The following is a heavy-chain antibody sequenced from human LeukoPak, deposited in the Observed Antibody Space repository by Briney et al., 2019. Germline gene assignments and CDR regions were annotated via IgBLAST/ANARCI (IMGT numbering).Heavy chain of an antibody. CDR2: INHSGST. CDR1: GGSFSGYY. V-gene: IGHV4-34*01. CDR3: AREFNYHGSGTGWFDP. D-gene: IGHD3-10*01. Sequence: SETLSLTCAVYGGSFSGYYWSWIRQPPGKGLEWIGEINHSGSTNYNPSLKSRVTISVDTSKNQLSLKLSSVTAADTAVYYCAREFNYHGSGTGWFDPWGQGTLVTVSS. J-gene: IGHJ5*02.